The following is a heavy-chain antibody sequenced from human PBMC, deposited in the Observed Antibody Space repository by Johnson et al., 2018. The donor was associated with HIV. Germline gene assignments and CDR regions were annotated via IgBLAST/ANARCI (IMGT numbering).Heavy chain of an antibody. CDR3: ATHLNDYGHTLTDDAFDI. J-gene: IGHJ3*02. CDR1: GFTFSSYA. Sequence: VQVVESGGGLVQPGRSLRLSCAASGFTFSSYAMHWVRQAPGKGLEWVAVISYDGSNQYYADSVKGRFTISRDNSKKTLYLQINRLKAEDPAVYYCATHLNDYGHTLTDDAFDIWGQGTLLTVSS. D-gene: IGHD4-17*01. CDR2: ISYDGSNQ. V-gene: IGHV3-30*04.